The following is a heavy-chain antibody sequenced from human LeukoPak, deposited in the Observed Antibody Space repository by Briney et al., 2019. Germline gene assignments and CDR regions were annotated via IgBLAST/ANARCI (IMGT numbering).Heavy chain of an antibody. CDR1: AFSLNTYN. Sequence: GGSLRLSCAASAFSLNTYNMNWVRQAPGKGLEWVSSISYTGAYIYYADSVRGRFTISRDNPQNSLYLQMNSLRAEDTAVYYCARDARQQLVERFDYWGQGTLVTVSS. V-gene: IGHV3-21*04. D-gene: IGHD6-13*01. CDR2: ISYTGAYI. CDR3: ARDARQQLVERFDY. J-gene: IGHJ4*02.